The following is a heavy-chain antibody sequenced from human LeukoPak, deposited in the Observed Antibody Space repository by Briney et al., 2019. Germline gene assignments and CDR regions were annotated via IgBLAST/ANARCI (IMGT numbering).Heavy chain of an antibody. Sequence: PGGSLRLSCAASGFTFSNYFMHWVHQAPGKGLVWVSRINSDGTSTMYADSVKGRFTISRDNAKNMLHMQMNSLRDEDTAVYYYARRVDATRWFDPWGQGTLVTVSS. CDR3: ARRVDATRWFDP. D-gene: IGHD2-15*01. CDR1: GFTFSNYF. V-gene: IGHV3-74*03. CDR2: INSDGTST. J-gene: IGHJ5*02.